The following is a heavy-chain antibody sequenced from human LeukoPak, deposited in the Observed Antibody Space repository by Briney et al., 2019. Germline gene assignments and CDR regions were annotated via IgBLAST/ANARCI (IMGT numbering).Heavy chain of an antibody. Sequence: GRSLRLSCAASGFAISTYAMAWVRQAPGKGLEWISSLSSGRSPSYSDSLEGRLTMSSDNARNTLYLQMDNLRGEDTAMYYCAGQLGYCAAGTCYFDSWGHGTQVTVSS. CDR1: GFAISTYA. D-gene: IGHD2-8*02. CDR2: LSSGRSP. J-gene: IGHJ4*01. V-gene: IGHV3-69-1*01. CDR3: AGQLGYCAAGTCYFDS.